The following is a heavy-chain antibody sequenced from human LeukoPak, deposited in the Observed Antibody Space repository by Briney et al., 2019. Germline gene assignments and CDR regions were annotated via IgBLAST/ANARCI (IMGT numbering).Heavy chain of an antibody. CDR2: MSHSGST. V-gene: IGHV4-4*02. Sequence: SGTLSLTCAVSGGSISSTYWWSWVRQSPGKGLEWIGEMSHSGSTNYNPSLKSRVTISVDKSKNQFSLNLSSVAAADTAVYYCAREAECSGGSCYSYGWFDPWGQGTQVIVSS. J-gene: IGHJ5*02. D-gene: IGHD2-15*01. CDR3: AREAECSGGSCYSYGWFDP. CDR1: GGSISSTYW.